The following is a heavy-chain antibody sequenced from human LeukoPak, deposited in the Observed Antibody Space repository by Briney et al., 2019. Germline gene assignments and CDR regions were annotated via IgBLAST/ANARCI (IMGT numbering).Heavy chain of an antibody. CDR2: IRYDGSNK. CDR1: GFTFSSYG. CDR3: ANTKCGYFDY. Sequence: SGGSLRLSCAASGFTFSSYGMHWVRQAPGKGLEWVAFIRYDGSNKYYAHSVKGRFTISRDNSKNTLYLQMNSLRAEDTAVYYCANTKCGYFDYWGQGTLVTVSS. D-gene: IGHD2-21*01. V-gene: IGHV3-30*02. J-gene: IGHJ4*02.